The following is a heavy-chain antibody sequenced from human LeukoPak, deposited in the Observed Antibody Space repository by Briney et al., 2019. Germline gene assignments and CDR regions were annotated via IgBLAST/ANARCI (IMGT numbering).Heavy chain of an antibody. CDR1: GGTFSIYA. J-gene: IGHJ4*02. Sequence: SVKVSCKASGGTFSIYAISWVRQAPGQGLEWMGGIIPIFGTANYAQMFQGGVTITADESTSKAYMELSSLRSEDTAVYYCARALGRFWNFDYWGQGTLVTVSS. V-gene: IGHV1-69*13. CDR2: IIPIFGTA. CDR3: ARALGRFWNFDY. D-gene: IGHD3-3*01.